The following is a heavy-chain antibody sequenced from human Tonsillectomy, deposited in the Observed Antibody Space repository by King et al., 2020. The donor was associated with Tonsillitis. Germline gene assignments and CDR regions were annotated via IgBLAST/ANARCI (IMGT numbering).Heavy chain of an antibody. Sequence: VQLVESGGGLVQPGGSLRLSCAASGFTFSSYAMIWVRQAPGKGLEWVSAISGSGGSTYYADAVKGRFTISRDNSKTTLYLQLNSLRAEDTAVYYCAKDNFEQHDYDFWSGPLYYMDVWGKGTTVTVSS. D-gene: IGHD3-3*01. CDR3: AKDNFEQHDYDFWSGPLYYMDV. CDR2: ISGSGGST. CDR1: GFTFSSYA. V-gene: IGHV3-23*04. J-gene: IGHJ6*03.